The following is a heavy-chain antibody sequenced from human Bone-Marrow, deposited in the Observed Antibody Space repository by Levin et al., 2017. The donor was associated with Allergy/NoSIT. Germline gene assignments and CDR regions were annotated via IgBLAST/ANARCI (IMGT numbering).Heavy chain of an antibody. J-gene: IGHJ4*02. CDR1: GYTFSSYY. Sequence: ASVKVSCKASGYTFSSYYIYWVRQAPGQGLEWMGIINPSGGSTRYTQNFQGRVTMTSDTSTRTVYVELSSLRFEDTAVYYWAGGRAGSSGYDYFDNWGQGTLVTVSS. CDR2: INPSGGST. V-gene: IGHV1-46*01. CDR3: AGGRAGSSGYDYFDN. D-gene: IGHD5-12*01.